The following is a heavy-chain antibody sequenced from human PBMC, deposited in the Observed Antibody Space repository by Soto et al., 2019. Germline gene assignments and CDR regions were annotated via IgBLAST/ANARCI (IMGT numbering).Heavy chain of an antibody. CDR3: ARDRHLTDYGVDY. D-gene: IGHD4-17*01. CDR1: GYSISSGYY. V-gene: IGHV4-38-2*02. CDR2: IYHSGST. J-gene: IGHJ4*02. Sequence: PSETLSLTCAVSGYSISSGYYWGRIRQPPGKGLEWIGSIYHSGSTYYNPSLKSRVTISVDTSKNQFSLKLSSVTAADTAVYYCARDRHLTDYGVDYWGQGTLVTVSS.